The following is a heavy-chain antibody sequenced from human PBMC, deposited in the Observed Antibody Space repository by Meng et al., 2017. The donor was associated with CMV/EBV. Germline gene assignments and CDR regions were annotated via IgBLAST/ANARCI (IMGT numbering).Heavy chain of an antibody. CDR3: ARDTGVYYDSSGLVDDAFDI. CDR1: GCSISSYY. V-gene: IGHV4-59*01. Sequence: SETLSLTCTVSGCSISSYYWRWIRQPPGKGLEWIGYIYYSGSTNYNPSLKSRVTISVDTSKNQFSLKLSSVTAADTAVYYCARDTGVYYDSSGLVDDAFDIWGQGTMVTVSS. D-gene: IGHD3-22*01. CDR2: IYYSGST. J-gene: IGHJ3*02.